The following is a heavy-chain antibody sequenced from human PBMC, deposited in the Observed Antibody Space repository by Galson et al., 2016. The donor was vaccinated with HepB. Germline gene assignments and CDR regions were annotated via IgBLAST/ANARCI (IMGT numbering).Heavy chain of an antibody. D-gene: IGHD2-15*01. Sequence: SLRLSCAASGFIISDHYMDWVRQAPGKGLEWVATIKEDGSDQYYVDSVKGRFTISRDNAKNSLYLQMNTLRVGDTAVYFCAAREGGFDVWGQGVMVAVSS. J-gene: IGHJ3*01. CDR3: AAREGGFDV. CDR2: IKEDGSDQ. V-gene: IGHV3-7*01. CDR1: GFIISDHY.